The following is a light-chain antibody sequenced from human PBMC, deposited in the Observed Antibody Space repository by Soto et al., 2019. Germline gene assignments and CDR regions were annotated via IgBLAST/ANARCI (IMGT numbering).Light chain of an antibody. V-gene: IGKV1-9*01. CDR1: LVXHTF. CDR2: AAS. CDR3: QHYNSYSEA. J-gene: IGKJ1*01. Sequence: MRLAQGPSSLSASVGDRLTITCRARLVXHTFFAWYQQKAGKAPRLLXYAASTLPSGGPSRLSGSGSGTEFTLTTSSLQPEDFATYYCQHYNSYSEAFGQGTKVDI.